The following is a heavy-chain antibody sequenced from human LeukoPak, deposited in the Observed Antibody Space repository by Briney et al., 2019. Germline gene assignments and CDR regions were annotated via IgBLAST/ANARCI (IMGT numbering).Heavy chain of an antibody. J-gene: IGHJ4*02. V-gene: IGHV4-59*01. CDR1: GGSINNYY. D-gene: IGHD2-15*01. CDR3: AKAVVAATGYYFDY. CDR2: IYYSGST. Sequence: SETLSLTCTVSGGSINNYYWSWIRQPPGKGLGWIGYIYYSGSTNYNPSLKSRVTISVDTSKNQFSLKLSSVTAADTAVYYCAKAVVAATGYYFDYWGQGTLVTVSS.